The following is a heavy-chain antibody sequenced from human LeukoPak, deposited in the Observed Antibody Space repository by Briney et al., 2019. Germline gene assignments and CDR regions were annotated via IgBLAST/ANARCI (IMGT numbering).Heavy chain of an antibody. Sequence: SVKVSCKASGGTFSSYAISWVRQAPGQGLEWMGRIIPILGIANYAQKFQGRVTITADKSTSTAYMELSSLRSEDTTVYYCARAGLHYGSGSPIVLYYFDYWGQGTLVTVSS. J-gene: IGHJ4*02. CDR2: IIPILGIA. V-gene: IGHV1-69*04. CDR1: GGTFSSYA. D-gene: IGHD3-10*01. CDR3: ARAGLHYGSGSPIVLYYFDY.